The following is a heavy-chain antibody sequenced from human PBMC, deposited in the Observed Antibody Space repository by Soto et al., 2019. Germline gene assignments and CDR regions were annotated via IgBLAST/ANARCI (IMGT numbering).Heavy chain of an antibody. CDR3: ARDFAYFDS. V-gene: IGHV4-61*01. CDR2: VYHTGRT. CDR1: GGSFKSGSYS. J-gene: IGHJ4*02. Sequence: QVQLQESGPGLVKTSETLSLTCTVSGGSFKSGSYSWGWIRQPPGKGLEWIGYVYHTGRTSYNPSLKRRVSISMDTSKNQFSLNLDSVTAADTAVYFCARDFAYFDSWGQGTLVTVSS. D-gene: IGHD3-3*01.